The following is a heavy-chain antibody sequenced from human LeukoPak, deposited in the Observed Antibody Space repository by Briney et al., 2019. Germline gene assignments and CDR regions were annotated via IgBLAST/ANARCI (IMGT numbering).Heavy chain of an antibody. J-gene: IGHJ4*02. Sequence: PGGSLRLSCAASGFTFSSYAMSWVRQAPGKGLEWVSAISGSGGSTYYADSVKGRFTISRDNSKSTLYLQMNSLRAEDTAVYYCAKGGHYYDSSRGAFDYWGQGTLVTVSS. CDR1: GFTFSSYA. CDR2: ISGSGGST. D-gene: IGHD3-22*01. V-gene: IGHV3-23*01. CDR3: AKGGHYYDSSRGAFDY.